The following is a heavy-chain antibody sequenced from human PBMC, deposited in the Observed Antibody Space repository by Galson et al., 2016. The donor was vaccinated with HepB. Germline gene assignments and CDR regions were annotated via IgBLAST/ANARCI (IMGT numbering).Heavy chain of an antibody. CDR2: IYNSASA. CDR1: GGSISGSHNY. Sequence: SETLSLTCTVSGGSISGSHNYWSWIRQPPGKGLEWIAYIYNSASANYSPPLTSRVTISLDTSTNQTSLKLTSVTAADTAVYYCSRVMSKGGISDYELDYWGQGILVTVSS. D-gene: IGHD5-12*01. V-gene: IGHV4-61*01. J-gene: IGHJ4*02. CDR3: SRVMSKGGISDYELDY.